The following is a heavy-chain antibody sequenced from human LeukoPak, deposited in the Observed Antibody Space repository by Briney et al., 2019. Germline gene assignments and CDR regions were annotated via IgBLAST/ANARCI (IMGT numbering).Heavy chain of an antibody. CDR3: ARAAVGDSSGYYWRYYYYYYGMDV. Sequence: ASVKVSCKASGYTFTSYYMHWVRQAPGQGLEWMGIINPSGGSTSYAQKFQGRVTMTRDTSTSTVYMELSSLRSEDTAVYYCARAAVGDSSGYYWRYYYYYYGMDVWGQGTTVTVSS. CDR1: GYTFTSYY. D-gene: IGHD3-22*01. CDR2: INPSGGST. V-gene: IGHV1-46*01. J-gene: IGHJ6*02.